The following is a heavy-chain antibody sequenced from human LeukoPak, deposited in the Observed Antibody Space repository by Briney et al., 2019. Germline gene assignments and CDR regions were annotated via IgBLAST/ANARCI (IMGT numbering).Heavy chain of an antibody. J-gene: IGHJ3*02. CDR3: ASTYSGSYWDAFDI. Sequence: RAGGSLRLSCAASGFTVSSNYMSWVRQAPGKGLEWVPVIYSGGSTYYADSVKGRFTISRHNSKNTLYLQMNSLRAEDTAVYYCASTYSGSYWDAFDIWGQGTMVTVSS. D-gene: IGHD1-26*01. CDR2: IYSGGST. CDR1: GFTVSSNY. V-gene: IGHV3-53*04.